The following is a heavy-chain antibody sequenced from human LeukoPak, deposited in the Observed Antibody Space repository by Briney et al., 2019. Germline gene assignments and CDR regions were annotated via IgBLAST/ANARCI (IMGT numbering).Heavy chain of an antibody. D-gene: IGHD3-3*01. CDR2: IYYSGST. Sequence: SETLSLTCTVSGGSISSYYWNWIRQPPGKGLEWIGYIYYSGSTNYNPSLKSRVTISVDTSKNQFSLKLSSVTAADTAVYYCARQGYYDFWSGYLDWGQGTLVTVSS. V-gene: IGHV4-59*01. CDR3: ARQGYYDFWSGYLD. CDR1: GGSISSYY. J-gene: IGHJ4*02.